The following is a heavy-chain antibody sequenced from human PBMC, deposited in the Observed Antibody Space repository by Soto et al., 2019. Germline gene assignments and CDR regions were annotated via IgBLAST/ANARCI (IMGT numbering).Heavy chain of an antibody. CDR1: GFTFSVYA. J-gene: IGHJ6*02. CDR3: ASLGVGDWANYYYYYGMDV. V-gene: IGHV3-23*01. Sequence: SGGSMRLSCAATGFTFSVYAMTWVRQAPGKGLKWVSAVTANGGSTYSADSVKGRFTISRDNSKNTLFLQMNSLRAEDTAVYYCASLGVGDWANYYYYYGMDVWGQGTTVTVSS. D-gene: IGHD2-21*02. CDR2: VTANGGST.